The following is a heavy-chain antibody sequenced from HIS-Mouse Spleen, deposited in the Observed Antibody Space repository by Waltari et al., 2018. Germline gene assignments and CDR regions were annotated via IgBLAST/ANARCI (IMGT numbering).Heavy chain of an antibody. CDR3: AKDRGSPLYFDY. V-gene: IGHV3-30*18. Sequence: QVQLVESGGGVVQPGRSLRLSCAASGFTFSSYGMHWVRQAPGKGLEWVAVISYDGSNKYYADSVKGRLTISRDNSKNTLYLQMNSLRAEDTAVYYCAKDRGSPLYFDYWGQGTLVTVSS. CDR2: ISYDGSNK. CDR1: GFTFSSYG. J-gene: IGHJ4*02. D-gene: IGHD1-26*01.